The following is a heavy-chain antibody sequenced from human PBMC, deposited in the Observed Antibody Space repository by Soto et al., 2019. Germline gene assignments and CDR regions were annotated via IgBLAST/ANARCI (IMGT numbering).Heavy chain of an antibody. V-gene: IGHV1-69*13. J-gene: IGHJ6*02. Sequence: GGSVKGSCQASGGPLSSYSISWGGQAPGQRGEGVGGVIPIFGTATYAQKFQGRVTITADESTSTAYMELSSLRSEDTAVYYCARETPGKTTMVRGVIITTGGEGGNGMDVWGQGTTVTVSS. CDR3: ARETPGKTTMVRGVIITTGGEGGNGMDV. CDR1: GGPLSSYS. D-gene: IGHD3-10*01. CDR2: VIPIFGTA.